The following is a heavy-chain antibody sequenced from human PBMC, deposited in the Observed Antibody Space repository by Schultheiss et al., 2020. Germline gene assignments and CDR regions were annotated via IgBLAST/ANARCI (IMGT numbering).Heavy chain of an antibody. D-gene: IGHD3-10*01. CDR3: ASGGLLSWFDP. CDR2: IYYSGST. J-gene: IGHJ5*02. V-gene: IGHV4-59*12. CDR1: GGSISSYY. Sequence: SETLSLTCTVSGGSISSYYWSWIRQPPGKGLEWIGYIYYSGSTNYNPSLKSRVTISVDTSKNQFSLKLSSVTAADTAAYYCASGGLLSWFDPWGQGTLVTVSS.